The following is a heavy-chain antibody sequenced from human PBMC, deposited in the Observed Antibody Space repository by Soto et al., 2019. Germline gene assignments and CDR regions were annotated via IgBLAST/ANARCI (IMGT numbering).Heavy chain of an antibody. CDR1: GFTFSNYA. CDR2: ISGSAGST. Sequence: PGGSLRLSCAASGFTFSNYAMTWVRQAPGKGLEWVSTISGSAGSTYYADSVKGRFTISRDNSQNTLYLQMNSLRAEDTALYYCARIPKGGLLEWLLVGGVDVWGKGTTVTVS. D-gene: IGHD3-3*01. J-gene: IGHJ6*04. V-gene: IGHV3-23*01. CDR3: ARIPKGGLLEWLLVGGVDV.